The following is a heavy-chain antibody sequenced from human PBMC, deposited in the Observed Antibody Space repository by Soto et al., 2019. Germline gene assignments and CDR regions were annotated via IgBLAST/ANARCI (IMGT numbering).Heavy chain of an antibody. V-gene: IGHV3-11*05. J-gene: IGHJ4*02. D-gene: IGHD2-15*01. CDR2: IISSSSNT. CDR3: ARPSSFFYSYYCAY. CDR1: GLTFSAYY. Sequence: QVQLVESGGGLVKLGGSLRLSCEASGLTFSAYYRSWIRQAPGMGRGWVSYIISSSSNTNYAESVKGRFTISRDNAKNSLYLQMNSLRAEDTAVYYCARPSSFFYSYYCAYWGQGNLVTVSS.